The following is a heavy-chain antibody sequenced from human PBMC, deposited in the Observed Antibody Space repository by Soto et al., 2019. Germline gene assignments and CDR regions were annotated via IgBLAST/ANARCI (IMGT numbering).Heavy chain of an antibody. D-gene: IGHD5-18*01. V-gene: IGHV3-7*01. J-gene: IGHJ3*02. CDR2: IKQDGSEK. CDR3: ASRDTAMASDAFDI. CDR1: GFTFSSYW. Sequence: EVQLVESGGGLVQPGGSLRLSCAASGFTFSSYWMSWVRQAPGKGLEWVANIKQDGSEKYYVDSVKGRFTISRDNAKNSLYLQMNSRRAEDTAVYYCASRDTAMASDAFDIWGQGTMVTVSS.